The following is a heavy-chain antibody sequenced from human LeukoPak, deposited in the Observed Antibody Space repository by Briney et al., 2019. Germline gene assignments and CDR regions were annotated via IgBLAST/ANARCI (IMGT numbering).Heavy chain of an antibody. V-gene: IGHV1-2*02. Sequence: ASVKVSCKASGYTFTGYYMHWVRQAPGQGLEWMGWINPNSGGTNYAQKFQGRVTMTRDTSISTAYMELSRLRSDDTAVYYCAPDYYDSRFGDYWGRGTLVTVSS. CDR1: GYTFTGYY. CDR3: APDYYDSRFGDY. J-gene: IGHJ4*02. CDR2: INPNSGGT. D-gene: IGHD3-22*01.